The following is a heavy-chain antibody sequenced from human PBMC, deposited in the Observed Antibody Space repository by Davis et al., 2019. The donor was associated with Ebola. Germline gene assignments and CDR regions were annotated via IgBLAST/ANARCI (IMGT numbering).Heavy chain of an antibody. V-gene: IGHV3-48*03. Sequence: GGSLRLSCAGSGFTFSGYEMNWVRQAPGKGLEWVSYISGSGGTIYYTDSVRGRFTISRDNAKKSLYLQMNSLRVEDTAVYYCAKTAYCSSTSCPGGMDVWGQGTTVTVSS. D-gene: IGHD2-2*01. CDR2: ISGSGGTI. J-gene: IGHJ6*02. CDR1: GFTFSGYE. CDR3: AKTAYCSSTSCPGGMDV.